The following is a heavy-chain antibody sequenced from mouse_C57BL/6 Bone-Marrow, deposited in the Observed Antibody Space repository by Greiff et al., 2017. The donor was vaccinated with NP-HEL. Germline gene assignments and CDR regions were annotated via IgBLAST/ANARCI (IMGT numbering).Heavy chain of an antibody. Sequence: VQRVESGAELARPGASVKLSCKASGYTFTSYGISWVKQRTGQGLEWIGEIYPRSGNTYYNEKFKGKATLTADKSSSTAYMELRSLTSEDSAVYFCARLGYYAMDYWGQGTSVTVSS. J-gene: IGHJ4*01. CDR1: GYTFTSYG. CDR2: IYPRSGNT. CDR3: ARLGYYAMDY. V-gene: IGHV1-81*01.